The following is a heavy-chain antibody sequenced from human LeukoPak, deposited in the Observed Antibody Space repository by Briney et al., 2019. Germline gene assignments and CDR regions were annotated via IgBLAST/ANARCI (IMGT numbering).Heavy chain of an antibody. CDR1: GFTFSSYA. J-gene: IGHJ4*02. CDR2: MSGSGGST. V-gene: IGHV3-23*01. D-gene: IGHD3-10*01. Sequence: PGGSLRLSCAASGFTFSSYAMSWVRQAPGKGLEWVSAMSGSGGSTYYADSVKGGFTISRDNSKNTLYLQMNSLRAEDTAVYYCAKLYYYGSGATFDYWGQGTLVTVSS. CDR3: AKLYYYGSGATFDY.